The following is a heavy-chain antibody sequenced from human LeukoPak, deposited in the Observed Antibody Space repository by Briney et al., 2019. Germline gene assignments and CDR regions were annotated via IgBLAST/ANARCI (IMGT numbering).Heavy chain of an antibody. V-gene: IGHV4-59*08. D-gene: IGHD6-13*01. J-gene: IGHJ4*02. Sequence: PSETLSLTCTVSGGSIRSYYWSWIRQPPGKGLEWIGYIHYTGSTNYNPSLKSRVTISVDTSKNQFSLQLSSVTATDTAVYFCARHSSSWYPDYWGQGTLVTVPS. CDR2: IHYTGST. CDR3: ARHSSSWYPDY. CDR1: GGSIRSYY.